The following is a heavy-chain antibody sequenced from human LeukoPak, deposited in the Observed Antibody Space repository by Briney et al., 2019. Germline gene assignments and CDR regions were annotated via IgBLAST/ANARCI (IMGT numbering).Heavy chain of an antibody. Sequence: PGGSLRLSCAASGFTFSTYAMSWVRQAPGKGLEWVSTISGSGGRTYYVDSVKGRLTISRDNSKNTLYLQMNSLRAEDTAVYYCAKNYYDILTAQIGWGQGILVTVSS. CDR3: AKNYYDILTAQIG. V-gene: IGHV3-23*01. CDR2: ISGSGGRT. CDR1: GFTFSTYA. J-gene: IGHJ4*02. D-gene: IGHD3-9*01.